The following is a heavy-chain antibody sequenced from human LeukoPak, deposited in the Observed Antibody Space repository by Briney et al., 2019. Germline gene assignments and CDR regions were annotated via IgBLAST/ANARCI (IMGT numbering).Heavy chain of an antibody. Sequence: SETLSLTCTVSGGSISSYYWSWIRQPPGKGLEWIGYIYHSESTYYNPSLKSRVTISVDTSKNQLSLKLSSVTAADTAVYYCARAGCCGSITCPDAFDIWGQGTKVTVSS. J-gene: IGHJ3*02. CDR2: IYHSEST. CDR1: GGSISSYY. V-gene: IGHV4-59*12. D-gene: IGHD2-2*01. CDR3: ARAGCCGSITCPDAFDI.